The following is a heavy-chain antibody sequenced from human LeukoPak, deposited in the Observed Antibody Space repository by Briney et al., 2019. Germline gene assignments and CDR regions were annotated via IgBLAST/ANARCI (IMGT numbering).Heavy chain of an antibody. J-gene: IGHJ4*02. V-gene: IGHV3-66*01. Sequence: GGSLRLSCAASGFTVSSNYMSWVRQAPGKGLEWVSVIYSGGSTYYADSVKGRFTISRDNSKNTLYLQMNSLRAEDTAVYYCARIGLYPGYSSGWAHDFDYWGQGTLVTVAS. CDR1: GFTVSSNY. CDR3: ARIGLYPGYSSGWAHDFDY. CDR2: IYSGGST. D-gene: IGHD6-25*01.